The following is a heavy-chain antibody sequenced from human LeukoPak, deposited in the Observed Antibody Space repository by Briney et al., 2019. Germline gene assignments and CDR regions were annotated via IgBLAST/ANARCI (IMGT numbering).Heavy chain of an antibody. J-gene: IGHJ4*02. CDR3: TTAYYDSSGYCDY. D-gene: IGHD3-22*01. CDR2: IKSKTDGGTT. Sequence: IKSKTDGGTTDYAAPVKGRFTISRDDSKNTLYLQMNSLKTEDTAVYYCTTAYYDSSGYCDYWGQGTLVTVSS. V-gene: IGHV3-15*01.